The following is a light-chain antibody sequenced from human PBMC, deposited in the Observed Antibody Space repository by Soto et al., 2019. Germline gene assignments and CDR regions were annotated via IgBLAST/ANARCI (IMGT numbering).Light chain of an antibody. CDR2: DVS. V-gene: IGLV2-14*01. J-gene: IGLJ1*01. CDR1: SSDVGGYNY. CDR3: SSSTSSSTRG. Sequence: QSALTQPASVSGAPGQSITISCTGTSSDVGGYNYVSWYQQHPGKAPKLMIYDVSNRPSGVSNRFSGSKSGNTASLTISGLQAEDEADYYCSSSTSSSTRGFGTGTKLTVL.